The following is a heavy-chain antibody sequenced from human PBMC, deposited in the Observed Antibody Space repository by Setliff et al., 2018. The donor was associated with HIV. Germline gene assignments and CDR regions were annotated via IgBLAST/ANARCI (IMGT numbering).Heavy chain of an antibody. CDR3: AAWGPRYSYAPYFFDS. Sequence: SETLSLTCAVYGGSFSGYYWSWIRQPPGKGLEWIGEINHSGSTNYSPSLKSRVTISVDASRNQLSLRLSSVTAADTAVYFCAAWGPRYSYAPYFFDSWGQGTLVTVSS. J-gene: IGHJ4*02. CDR1: GGSFSGYY. D-gene: IGHD5-18*01. CDR2: INHSGST. V-gene: IGHV4-34*01.